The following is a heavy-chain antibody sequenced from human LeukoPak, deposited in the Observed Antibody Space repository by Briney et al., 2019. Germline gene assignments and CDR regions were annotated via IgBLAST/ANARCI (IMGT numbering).Heavy chain of an antibody. V-gene: IGHV3-7*01. CDR2: IKQDGSEI. D-gene: IGHD4-17*01. CDR1: GFTFSSYA. CDR3: ARGGFFRLGDHDY. Sequence: GGSLRLSCAASGFTFSSYAMSWVRQAPGKGLEWVANIKQDGSEIYYVDSVKGRFTISRDNAKNSLYLQMNSLRAEDTAVYYCARGGFFRLGDHDYWGQGTLVTVSS. J-gene: IGHJ4*02.